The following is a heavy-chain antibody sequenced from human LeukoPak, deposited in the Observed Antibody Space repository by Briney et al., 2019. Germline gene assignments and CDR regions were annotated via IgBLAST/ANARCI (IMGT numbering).Heavy chain of an antibody. D-gene: IGHD2-15*01. CDR3: ASRSQTGAFDI. Sequence: GESLKISCKGSGYSFTNYWIAWVRQMPEKGLEWMGVIYPGDSDARYSPSFQGQVTISADKSISTAYLQWSSLKASDTAMYYCASRSQTGAFDIWGQGTLVTVSS. CDR1: GYSFTNYW. CDR2: IYPGDSDA. V-gene: IGHV5-51*01. J-gene: IGHJ3*02.